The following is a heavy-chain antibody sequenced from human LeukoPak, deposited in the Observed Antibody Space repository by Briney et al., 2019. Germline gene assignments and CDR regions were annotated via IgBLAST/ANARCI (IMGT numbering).Heavy chain of an antibody. CDR3: ARGGSSCFDS. Sequence: PGGSLRLSCAASEFTVSSNYMSWVRQAPGKGLEWVSYISSSGTIYYADSVKGRFTTSRDNAKNSLYLQMNNLRDEDTAVYYCARGGSSCFDSWGQGTLVTVSS. CDR1: EFTVSSNY. V-gene: IGHV3-69-1*01. CDR2: ISSSGTI. J-gene: IGHJ4*02. D-gene: IGHD6-13*01.